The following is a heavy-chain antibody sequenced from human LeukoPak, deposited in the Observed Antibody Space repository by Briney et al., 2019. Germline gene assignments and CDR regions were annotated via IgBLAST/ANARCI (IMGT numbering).Heavy chain of an antibody. D-gene: IGHD3-10*02. J-gene: IGHJ6*04. V-gene: IGHV3-21*01. Sequence: GGPLRLSCAASGFTFSSYSMNWVRQAPGKGLEWVSSISSSSSYIYYADSVKGRFTISRDNAKNSLYLQMNSLRAEDTAVYYCAELGITMIGGVWGKGTTVTISS. CDR2: ISSSSSYI. CDR1: GFTFSSYS. CDR3: AELGITMIGGV.